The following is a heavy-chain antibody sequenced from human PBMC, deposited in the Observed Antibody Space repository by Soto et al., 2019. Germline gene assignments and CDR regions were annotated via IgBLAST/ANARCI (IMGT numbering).Heavy chain of an antibody. J-gene: IGHJ6*02. CDR2: TYYRSKWYN. V-gene: IGHV6-1*01. CDR3: ARDKDRGVVPAAMYYYYGMDV. D-gene: IGHD2-2*01. Sequence: PSQTLSLTCAISGDSVSSNSAAWNWIRQSPSRGLEWLGGTYYRSKWYNDYAVSVKSRITINPDTSKNQFSLQLNSVTPEDTAVYYCARDKDRGVVPAAMYYYYGMDVWGQGTTVTVSS. CDR1: GDSVSSNSAA.